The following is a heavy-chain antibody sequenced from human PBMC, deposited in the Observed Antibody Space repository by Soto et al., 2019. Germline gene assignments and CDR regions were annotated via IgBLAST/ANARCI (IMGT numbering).Heavy chain of an antibody. CDR2: IYYSGST. J-gene: IGHJ6*02. V-gene: IGHV4-30-4*01. CDR1: GGSISSGDYY. CDR3: ARGIGIANYYYGMDV. D-gene: IGHD3-10*01. Sequence: SETLSLTCTVSGGSISSGDYYWSWVRQPPGKGLEWIGYIYYSGSTYYNPSLKSRVTISVDTSKNQFSLKLSSVTAADTAVYYCARGIGIANYYYGMDVWGQGTTVTVSS.